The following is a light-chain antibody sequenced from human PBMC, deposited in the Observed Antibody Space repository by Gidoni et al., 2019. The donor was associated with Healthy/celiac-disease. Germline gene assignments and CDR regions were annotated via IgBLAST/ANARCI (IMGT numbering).Light chain of an antibody. Sequence: QSVLTQPPSASATPGPRVNISCSGSSSNIGSNTVNWYQQLPGTAPKLLIYSNNQRPSGVPDRFSGSKSGTSASLAISGLQSEDEADYYCAAWDDSLNGWVFGGGTKLTVL. CDR3: AAWDDSLNGWV. V-gene: IGLV1-44*01. CDR2: SNN. CDR1: SSNIGSNT. J-gene: IGLJ3*02.